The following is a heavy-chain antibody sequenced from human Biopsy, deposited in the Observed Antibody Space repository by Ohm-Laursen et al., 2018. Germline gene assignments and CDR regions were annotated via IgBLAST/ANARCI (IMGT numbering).Heavy chain of an antibody. J-gene: IGHJ5*01. V-gene: IGHV3-33*06. CDR3: AKQGATILSSFDS. D-gene: IGHD3-9*01. Sequence: SLRLSCAASGFTFNKHAMNWVRQAPGKGLEWVAVIWYDGSIEYYVDSVKGRFTISRDNSKNRLYLQMNSLRGEDTAVYYCAKQGATILSSFDSWGQGTLVTVSS. CDR2: IWYDGSIE. CDR1: GFTFNKHA.